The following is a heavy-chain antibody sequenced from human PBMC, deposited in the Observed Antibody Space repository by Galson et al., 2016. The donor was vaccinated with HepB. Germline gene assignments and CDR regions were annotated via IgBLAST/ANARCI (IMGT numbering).Heavy chain of an antibody. CDR3: ARVIHEYSTGWYYFDY. V-gene: IGHV1-18*01. J-gene: IGHJ4*02. CDR2: ISANNGNT. Sequence: SVKVSCKASGYTFTSYAISWVRQAPGQGLEWMGWISANNGNTNYAQKLQGRVTMTTDTFTSTADMELRSLKSDDTALYYCARVIHEYSTGWYYFDYWGQGSLVTVSS. CDR1: GYTFTSYA. D-gene: IGHD6-19*01.